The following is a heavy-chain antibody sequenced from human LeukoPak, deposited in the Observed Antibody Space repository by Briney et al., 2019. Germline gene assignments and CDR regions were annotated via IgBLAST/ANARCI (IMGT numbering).Heavy chain of an antibody. CDR3: ARGGATTVDY. CDR2: INTDGGST. Sequence: GGSLRLSCAASGFTFGSYWMHWVRQAPGKWLVWVSRINTDGGSTTYADSVKGRFTISRDNAKNTLYLQMNSLRAEDTAVYYCARGGATTVDYWGQGTLVTVSS. J-gene: IGHJ4*02. V-gene: IGHV3-74*01. CDR1: GFTFGSYW. D-gene: IGHD5-12*01.